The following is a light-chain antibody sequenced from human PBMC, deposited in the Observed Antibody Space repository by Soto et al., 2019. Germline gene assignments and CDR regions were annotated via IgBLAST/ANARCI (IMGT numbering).Light chain of an antibody. CDR1: TGAVTSVSY. CDR3: LIYFGSAQV. J-gene: IGLJ3*02. CDR2: STS. Sequence: QAVVTQEPSLTVSPGGTVTLTCASSTGAVTSVSYPNWVQQKPGQAPRALIYSTSNSHSWTPARFSGSLLGGKAALTLSGVQPEDEAVYYCLIYFGSAQVFGGGTKVTVL. V-gene: IGLV7-43*01.